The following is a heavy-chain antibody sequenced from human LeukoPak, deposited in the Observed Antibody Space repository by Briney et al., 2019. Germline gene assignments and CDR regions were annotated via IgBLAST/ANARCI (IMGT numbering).Heavy chain of an antibody. CDR1: GGSISSSSYY. J-gene: IGHJ4*02. D-gene: IGHD2-15*01. CDR2: IYYSGST. CDR3: ARDPGCSGASCPLDD. Sequence: SETLSLTCTVSGGSISSSSYYWGWIRQPPGKGLEWIGSIYYSGSTYYNPSLKSRVTISVDTSKNQFSLKLSSVTAADTALYYCARDPGCSGASCPLDDWGQGTLVTVSS. V-gene: IGHV4-39*07.